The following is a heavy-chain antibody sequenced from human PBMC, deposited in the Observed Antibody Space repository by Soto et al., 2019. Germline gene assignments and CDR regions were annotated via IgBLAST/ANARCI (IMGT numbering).Heavy chain of an antibody. D-gene: IGHD5-18*01. V-gene: IGHV1-69*01. CDR1: GGTFSSYA. CDR3: ATGRLRGYSYGFYGMDV. Sequence: QVQLVQSGAEVKKPGSSAKVSCKASGGTFSSYAISWVRQAPGQGLEWMGGIIPIFGTANYAQKFQGRVTITADESTSTAYMELSSLRSEDTAVYYCATGRLRGYSYGFYGMDVWGQGTTVTVSS. CDR2: IIPIFGTA. J-gene: IGHJ6*02.